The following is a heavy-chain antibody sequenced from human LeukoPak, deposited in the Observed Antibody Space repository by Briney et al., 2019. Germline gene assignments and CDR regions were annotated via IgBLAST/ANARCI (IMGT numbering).Heavy chain of an antibody. D-gene: IGHD2-15*01. CDR2: ISGSSSTI. CDR1: GFTFSSCS. CDR3: ASRYCSGASCSFDY. V-gene: IGHV3-48*01. Sequence: GGSLRLSCAASGFTFSSCSMDWVRQAPGKGLEWVSYISGSSSTIYYADSVKGRFTISRDNAKNSLYLQMNSLRAEDTAVYYCASRYCSGASCSFDYWGQGTLVTVSS. J-gene: IGHJ4*02.